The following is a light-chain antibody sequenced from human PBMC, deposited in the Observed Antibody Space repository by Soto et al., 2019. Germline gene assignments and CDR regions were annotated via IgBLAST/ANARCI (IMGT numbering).Light chain of an antibody. CDR1: SSDFAIYNY. Sequence: QSVLTQPASVSGSPGQSITISCTGTSSDFAIYNYVSWYQHHPGKAPKLMIYEVSNRPSGVSDRFSGSKSGNTASLTISGLQADDEADYYCTSYTSSSTLIFGTGTKLTVL. V-gene: IGLV2-14*01. J-gene: IGLJ1*01. CDR3: TSYTSSSTLI. CDR2: EVS.